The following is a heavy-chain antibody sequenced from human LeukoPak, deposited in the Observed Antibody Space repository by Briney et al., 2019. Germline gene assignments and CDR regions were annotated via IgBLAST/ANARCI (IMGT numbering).Heavy chain of an antibody. D-gene: IGHD6-19*01. J-gene: IGHJ5*02. Sequence: GASVKVSCKASGYTFTNYAMHWVRQAPGQRLEWMGWINAGNGNTKYSQKFQGRVTITRDTSASTAYMELSSLRSEDTAVYYCARAIRISGWYENWFDPWGQGTLVTVSS. CDR2: INAGNGNT. CDR3: ARAIRISGWYENWFDP. V-gene: IGHV1-3*01. CDR1: GYTFTNYA.